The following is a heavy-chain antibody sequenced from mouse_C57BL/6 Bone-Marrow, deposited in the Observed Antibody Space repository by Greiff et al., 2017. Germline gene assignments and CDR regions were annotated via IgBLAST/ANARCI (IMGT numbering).Heavy chain of an antibody. CDR2: INPNNGGT. CDR3: SRLLEAMDY. D-gene: IGHD1-1*01. V-gene: IGHV1-26*01. J-gene: IGHJ4*01. CDR1: GYTFTDDY. Sequence: EVQLQQSGPELVKPGASVKISCKASGYTFTDDYMNWVKQSHGKSLEWIGDINPNNGGTSYNQKFKGKATLTVDKSSSTSYMELRSLTSEDSAVYYCSRLLEAMDYWGQGTSVTVSS.